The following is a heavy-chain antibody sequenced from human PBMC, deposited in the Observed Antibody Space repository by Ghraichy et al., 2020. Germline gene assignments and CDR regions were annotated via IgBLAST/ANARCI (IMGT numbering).Heavy chain of an antibody. V-gene: IGHV1-18*01. CDR3: ARVGITGDRMIGSDY. J-gene: IGHJ4*02. Sequence: ASVKVSCKASGYTFTSYGISWVRQAPGQGLEWMGWISAYNGNTNYAQKLQGRVTMTTDTSTSTAYMELRSLRSDDTAVYYCARVGITGDRMIGSDYWGQGTLVTVSS. CDR1: GYTFTSYG. CDR2: ISAYNGNT. D-gene: IGHD7-27*01.